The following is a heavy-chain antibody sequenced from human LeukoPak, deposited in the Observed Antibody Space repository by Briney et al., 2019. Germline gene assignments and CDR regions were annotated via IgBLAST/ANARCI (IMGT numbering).Heavy chain of an antibody. CDR3: ARDLGVAYDFWSGPAKMDYFDY. D-gene: IGHD3-3*01. CDR1: GGSISSYY. Sequence: PSETLSLTCTVSGGSISSYYWSWIRQPPGKGLEWIGYIYYSGSTNYNLSLKSRVTISVDTSKNQFSLKLSSVTAADTAVYYCARDLGVAYDFWSGPAKMDYFDYWGQGTLVTVSS. CDR2: IYYSGST. V-gene: IGHV4-59*12. J-gene: IGHJ4*02.